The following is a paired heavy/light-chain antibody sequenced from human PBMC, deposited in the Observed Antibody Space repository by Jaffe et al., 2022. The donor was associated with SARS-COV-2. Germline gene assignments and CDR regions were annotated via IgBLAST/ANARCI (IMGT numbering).Heavy chain of an antibody. V-gene: IGHV3-48*02. Sequence: EVQLVESGGGLVQPGGSLRLSCAASGFTFRSNSMNWVRQAPGKGLEWVAYISSGSSTMYYADSVKGRFSISRDNAKNSLYLQMNSLRNEDTAVYYCARDFSNYYYYGLDVWGQGTTVTVSS. CDR2: ISSGSSTM. CDR3: ARDFSNYYYYGLDV. J-gene: IGHJ6*02. D-gene: IGHD4-4*01. CDR1: GFTFRSNS.
Light chain of an antibody. CDR3: SSYTSSSTWV. J-gene: IGLJ3*02. V-gene: IGLV2-14*01. CDR1: SSDVGGYDY. CDR2: GVT. Sequence: QSALTQPASVSGSPGQSIIVSCTGTSSDVGGYDYVSWYQQHPGKAPKLMIYGVTNRPSGVSNRFSGSKSGNTASLTISGLQTEDEADYYCSSYTSSSTWVFGGGTKLTVL.